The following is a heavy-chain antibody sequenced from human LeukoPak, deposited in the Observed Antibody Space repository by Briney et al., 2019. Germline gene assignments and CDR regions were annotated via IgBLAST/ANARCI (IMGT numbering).Heavy chain of an antibody. Sequence: GASVKVSCKASGCTFSRYAISWVRQAPGQGLDWMGGIISMFGIANYAQKFQGRVTITADESTSTAFMELSSLRSEDTAVYYCARDRPYTGGWRGFDYWGQGTLVTVSS. CDR2: IISMFGIA. J-gene: IGHJ4*02. D-gene: IGHD6-19*01. CDR1: GCTFSRYA. V-gene: IGHV1-69*13. CDR3: ARDRPYTGGWRGFDY.